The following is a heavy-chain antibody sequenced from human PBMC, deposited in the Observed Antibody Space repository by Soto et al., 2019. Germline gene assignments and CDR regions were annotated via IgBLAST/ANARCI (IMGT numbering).Heavy chain of an antibody. D-gene: IGHD3-10*01. Sequence: GGSHRLSCATSGLPCRSYAMIWVRPAPGKGLEWVSAISGSGGSTYYADSVKGRFTISRDNSKNTLYLQMNSLRAEDTAVYYCAKDDSGSYGRRRYYYYGMDVWGQGTTVTVSS. J-gene: IGHJ6*02. V-gene: IGHV3-23*01. CDR2: ISGSGGST. CDR1: GLPCRSYA. CDR3: AKDDSGSYGRRRYYYYGMDV.